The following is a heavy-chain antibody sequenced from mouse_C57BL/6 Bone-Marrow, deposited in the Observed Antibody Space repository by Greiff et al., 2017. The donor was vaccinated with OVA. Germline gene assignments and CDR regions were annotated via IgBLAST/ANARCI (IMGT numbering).Heavy chain of an antibody. CDR2: IYPSNGVS. Sequence: VQLQQSGAELVRPGASVKLSCKASGYSFTGYCMHWVKQSPGNILDWIGNIYPSNGVSSYNQKFKGKATLTVDKSSSTAYMELRSLTSEDSAVYYCARGTGFDYWGQGTTLTVSS. D-gene: IGHD3-3*01. CDR1: GYSFTGYC. J-gene: IGHJ2*01. V-gene: IGHV1-31*01. CDR3: ARGTGFDY.